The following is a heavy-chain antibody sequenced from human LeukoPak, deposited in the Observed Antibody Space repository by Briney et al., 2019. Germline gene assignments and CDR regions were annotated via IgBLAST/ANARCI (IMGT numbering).Heavy chain of an antibody. CDR1: GYTFTGYY. Sequence: ASVKVSCKASGYTFTGYYMHWVRQAPGQGLEWMGWINPNSGGTNYAQKFQGRVTMTRDTSISTAYMELSRLRSDDTAVYYCARVYSGYDILTGYYPFDYWGQGTLVTVSS. V-gene: IGHV1-2*02. CDR2: INPNSGGT. CDR3: ARVYSGYDILTGYYPFDY. J-gene: IGHJ4*02. D-gene: IGHD3-9*01.